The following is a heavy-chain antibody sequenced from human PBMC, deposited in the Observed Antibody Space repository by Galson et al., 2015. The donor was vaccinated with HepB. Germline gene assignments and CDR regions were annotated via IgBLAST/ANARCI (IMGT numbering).Heavy chain of an antibody. CDR1: GFTVSSNY. J-gene: IGHJ3*02. CDR3: ARVSSGDDAFDI. CDR2: IYSGGST. Sequence: SLRLSCAVSGFTVSSNYMSWVRQAPGKGLEWVSLIYSGGSTYYADSVKGRFTISRDNSKNTLYRQMNSLRIEDTAVYYCARVSSGDDAFDIWGQGTMVTVSS. V-gene: IGHV3-66*02. D-gene: IGHD6-19*01.